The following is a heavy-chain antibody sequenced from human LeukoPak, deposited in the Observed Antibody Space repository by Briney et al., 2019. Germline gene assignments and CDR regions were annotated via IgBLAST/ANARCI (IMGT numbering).Heavy chain of an antibody. D-gene: IGHD3-16*01. V-gene: IGHV1-69*04. CDR3: ARDSGGRGHFDF. J-gene: IGHJ4*02. Sequence: SVKVSCKASGGTFSSYAISWVRQAPGQGLEWMGRIIPILGIANYAQKLQGRVTMTTDTSTGTAYMELRSLRSDDTAVYYCARDSGGRGHFDFWGQGTLVTVFS. CDR1: GGTFSSYA. CDR2: IIPILGIA.